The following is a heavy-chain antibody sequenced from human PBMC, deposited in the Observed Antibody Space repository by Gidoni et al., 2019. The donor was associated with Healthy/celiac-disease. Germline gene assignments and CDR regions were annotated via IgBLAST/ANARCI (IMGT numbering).Heavy chain of an antibody. Sequence: QVQLQQWGAGLLKPSETLSLTCAVYGGSFSGYYWSWIRQPPGKGLEWIGEINHSGSTNYNPSLKSRVTISVDTSKNQFSLKLSSVTAADTAVYYCAVPLGGIAVADGLDVWGQGTTVTVSS. CDR3: AVPLGGIAVADGLDV. CDR1: GGSFSGYY. D-gene: IGHD6-19*01. V-gene: IGHV4-34*01. CDR2: INHSGST. J-gene: IGHJ6*02.